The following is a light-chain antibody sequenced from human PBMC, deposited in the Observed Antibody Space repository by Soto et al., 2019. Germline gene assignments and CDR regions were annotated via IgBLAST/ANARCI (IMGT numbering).Light chain of an antibody. CDR3: MQGTHWPPT. CDR2: RVS. Sequence: DVVMTQSPLSLPVTLGQPASISCRSSHSLVYSDGTAYLSWFQQRPGQSPRRLIYRVSARDSGVPDRFSGSGSDTDFTLKVSRVEAEDVGVYYCMQGTHWPPTCGQGTKVEIK. J-gene: IGKJ1*01. CDR1: HSLVYSDGTAY. V-gene: IGKV2-30*01.